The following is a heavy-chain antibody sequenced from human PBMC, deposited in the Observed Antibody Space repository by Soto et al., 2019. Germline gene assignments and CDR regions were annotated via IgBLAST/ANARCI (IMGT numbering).Heavy chain of an antibody. D-gene: IGHD2-15*01. CDR2: IKQDGSET. J-gene: IGHJ4*02. CDR3: ANSLFCYGGTCYPYYLDY. Sequence: GSLRLSCAASGFTISNYWMTWVRQAPGKGLEWVANIKQDGSETYYVDSVKGRFTISRDNAKNSLYLQMSSLRADDTAVYYCANSLFCYGGTCYPYYLDYWGQGTLVTVSS. V-gene: IGHV3-7*01. CDR1: GFTISNYW.